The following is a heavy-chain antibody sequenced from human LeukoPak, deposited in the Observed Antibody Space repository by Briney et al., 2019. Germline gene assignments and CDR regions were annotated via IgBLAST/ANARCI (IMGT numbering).Heavy chain of an antibody. CDR2: ISGSGGST. Sequence: GGSLRLSCAASGFTFSSYAMSWVRQAPGKGLEWVSAISGSGGSTYYADSVKGRFTISRDNSKNTLYLQMNSLRAEDTAVYYCAKAYLGYSSGWYWFDPWGQGTLVTVSS. CDR3: AKAYLGYSSGWYWFDP. D-gene: IGHD6-19*01. V-gene: IGHV3-23*01. J-gene: IGHJ5*02. CDR1: GFTFSSYA.